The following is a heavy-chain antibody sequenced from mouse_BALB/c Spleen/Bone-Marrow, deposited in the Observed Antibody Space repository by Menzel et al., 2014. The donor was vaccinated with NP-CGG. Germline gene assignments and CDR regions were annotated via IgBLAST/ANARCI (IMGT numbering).Heavy chain of an antibody. J-gene: IGHJ4*01. D-gene: IGHD3-3*01. CDR1: GFTFNTNA. V-gene: IGHV10S3*01. CDR3: VKDWGREYVMDY. CDR2: IRSKSNNYAI. Sequence: DVHLVGSGGGLVQPKGSLKLSCAASGFTFNTNAMNWVRQAPGKGLEWVARIRSKSNNYAIYYADSVKDRVTISRDDSQTILYQQMNNSKTEDTGMYYCVKDWGREYVMDYWGQGTSVTVSS.